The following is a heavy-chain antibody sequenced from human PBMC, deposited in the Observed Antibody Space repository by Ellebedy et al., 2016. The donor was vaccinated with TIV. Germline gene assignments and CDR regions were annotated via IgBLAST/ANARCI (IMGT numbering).Heavy chain of an antibody. CDR2: IIPIFGTA. D-gene: IGHD3-9*01. CDR1: GGTFSSYA. CDR3: ARGFDWLLPDY. V-gene: IGHV1-69*13. Sequence: SVKVSXXASGGTFSSYAISWVRQAPGQGLEWMGGIIPIFGTANYAQKFQGRVTITADESTSTAYMELSSLRSEDTAVYYCARGFDWLLPDYWGQGTLVTVSS. J-gene: IGHJ4*02.